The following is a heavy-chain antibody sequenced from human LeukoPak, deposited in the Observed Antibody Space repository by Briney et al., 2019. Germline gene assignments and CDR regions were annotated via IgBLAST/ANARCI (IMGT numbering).Heavy chain of an antibody. V-gene: IGHV3-66*04. CDR2: IYGGGNT. CDR3: ARQDYSQSSGYYYVY. J-gene: IGHJ4*02. Sequence: GGSLSLSCAASGFTVSSTYMNCVRQAPGKGREWVSIIYGGGNTYYGDSMKGRFTISRDISKNTLYLQMNSLRAEDTAVYYCARQDYSQSSGYYYVYWGQGTLVTVSS. D-gene: IGHD3-22*01. CDR1: GFTVSSTY.